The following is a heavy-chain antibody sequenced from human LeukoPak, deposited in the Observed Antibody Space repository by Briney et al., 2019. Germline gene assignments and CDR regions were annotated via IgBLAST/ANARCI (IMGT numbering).Heavy chain of an antibody. CDR3: AKGGRGSWAGNTGD. CDR2: INFNGGRT. D-gene: IGHD3-10*01. CDR1: GFTFSSNY. V-gene: IGHV3-23*01. J-gene: IGHJ4*02. Sequence: GGPRRLSCAASGFTFSSNYMSGVRQAPGKGLKWVSTINFNGGRTYYADSVKGRFSVSRDNSKNTLYLQMNSLRVEDTAVYYCAKGGRGSWAGNTGDWGQGTLVSVSS.